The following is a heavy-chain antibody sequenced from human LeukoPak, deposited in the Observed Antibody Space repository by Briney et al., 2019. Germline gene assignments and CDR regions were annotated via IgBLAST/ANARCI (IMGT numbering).Heavy chain of an antibody. CDR2: ISSSSSYI. Sequence: GGSLRLSCAASGFTFSSYSMNWVRQATGKGLEWVSSISSSSSYIYYADSVRGRFTISRDNAKNSLYLQMNSLRAEDTAVYYCARAGVVVPAAIPHYYYGMDVWGQGTTVTVSS. CDR3: ARAGVVVPAAIPHYYYGMDV. D-gene: IGHD2-2*02. CDR1: GFTFSSYS. V-gene: IGHV3-21*01. J-gene: IGHJ6*02.